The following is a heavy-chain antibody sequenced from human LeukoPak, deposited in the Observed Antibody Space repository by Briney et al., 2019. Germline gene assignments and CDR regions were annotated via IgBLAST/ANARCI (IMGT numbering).Heavy chain of an antibody. D-gene: IGHD3-16*02. CDR2: ISSSSSYI. J-gene: IGHJ4*02. CDR3: ARDSDYVWGSYRYTNY. Sequence: PGGSLRLSCAASGFTFSSYSMNWVRQAPGKGLEWVSSISSSSSYIYYADSVKGRFTISRDNAKNSLYLQMNSLRAEDTAVYYCARDSDYVWGSYRYTNYWGQGTLVTVSS. V-gene: IGHV3-21*01. CDR1: GFTFSSYS.